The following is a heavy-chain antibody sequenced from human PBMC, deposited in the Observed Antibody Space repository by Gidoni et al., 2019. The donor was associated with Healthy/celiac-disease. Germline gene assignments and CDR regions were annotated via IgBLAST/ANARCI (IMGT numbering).Heavy chain of an antibody. D-gene: IGHD2-2*01. Sequence: EVQLVESGGGLVKPGGSLRLSCAASGFTFSSSSMNWVRQAPGKGLEWVSSISSSSSYIYYADSVKGRFTSSRDNAKNSLYLQMNSLRAEDTAVYYCARAGCSSTSCPDAFDIWGQGTMVTVSS. CDR3: ARAGCSSTSCPDAFDI. CDR2: ISSSSSYI. CDR1: GFTFSSSS. V-gene: IGHV3-21*01. J-gene: IGHJ3*02.